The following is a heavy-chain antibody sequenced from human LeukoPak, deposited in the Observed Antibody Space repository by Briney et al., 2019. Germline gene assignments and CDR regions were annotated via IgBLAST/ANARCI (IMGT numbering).Heavy chain of an antibody. CDR2: IYYSGST. D-gene: IGHD1-26*01. V-gene: IGHV4-59*01. CDR3: ARGGIVGATIGYYGMDV. CDR1: GGSISSYS. J-gene: IGHJ6*02. Sequence: ETLSLTCTISGGSISSYSWSWIRQPPGKGLEWIGYIYYSGSTNYNPSLKSRVTISVDTSKNQFSLKLSSVTAADTAVYYCARGGIVGATIGYYGMDVWGQGTTVTVSS.